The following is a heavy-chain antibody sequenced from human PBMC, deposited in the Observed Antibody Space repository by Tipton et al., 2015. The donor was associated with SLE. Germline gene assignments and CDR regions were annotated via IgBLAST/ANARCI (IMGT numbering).Heavy chain of an antibody. D-gene: IGHD2-2*01. V-gene: IGHV3-48*03. CDR1: GFTFSHFE. CDR3: ARSCRTTSCYRAGIDY. J-gene: IGHJ4*02. CDR2: ITTSGNTK. Sequence: SLRLSCAGSGFTFSHFEMNWVRQVPGKGLEWISHITTSGNTKYYADSVKGRFTISRDNVKNSLYLHMDSLRAEDTAVYFCARSCRTTSCYRAGIDYWGQGTLVTVSS.